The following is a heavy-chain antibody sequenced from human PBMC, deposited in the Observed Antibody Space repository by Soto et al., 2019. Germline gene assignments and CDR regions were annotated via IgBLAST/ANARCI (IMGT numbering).Heavy chain of an antibody. CDR2: ISSSSSYI. V-gene: IGHV3-21*01. CDR3: ARDLSLASSSGYDY. D-gene: IGHD6-19*01. Sequence: GSLRLSCAASGFTFSSYSMNWVRQAPGKGLEWVSSISSSSSYIYYADSVKGRFTISRDNAKNSLYLQMNSLRAEDTAVYYCARDLSLASSSGYDYWGQGTLVTVSS. CDR1: GFTFSSYS. J-gene: IGHJ4*02.